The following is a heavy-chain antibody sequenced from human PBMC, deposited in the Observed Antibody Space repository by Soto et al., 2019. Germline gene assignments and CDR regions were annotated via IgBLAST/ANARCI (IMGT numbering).Heavy chain of an antibody. D-gene: IGHD2-15*01. J-gene: IGHJ4*02. Sequence: PGGSLRLSCAASGFTFSSYAMSWVRQAPGRGLEWVSAISGSGGSTYYADSVKGRFTISRDNSKNTLYLQMNSLRAEDTAVYYCASDSTVLAYYFDYWGQGTLVTVSS. CDR1: GFTFSSYA. CDR2: ISGSGGST. V-gene: IGHV3-23*01. CDR3: ASDSTVLAYYFDY.